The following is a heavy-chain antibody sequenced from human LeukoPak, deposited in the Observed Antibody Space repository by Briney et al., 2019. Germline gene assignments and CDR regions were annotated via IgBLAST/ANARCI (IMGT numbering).Heavy chain of an antibody. D-gene: IGHD6-19*01. CDR2: AYYSGST. J-gene: IGHJ5*02. V-gene: IGHV4-59*08. Sequence: SETLSLTCTVSGGSISNYYWSWIRQPPGKGLEWIGYAYYSGSTNYNPSLESRVTMSVDTSKNKFTLKLSSVTAADTAVYYCARNAPVATSRSWFDHWGQGTLVTVS. CDR3: ARNAPVATSRSWFDH. CDR1: GGSISNYY.